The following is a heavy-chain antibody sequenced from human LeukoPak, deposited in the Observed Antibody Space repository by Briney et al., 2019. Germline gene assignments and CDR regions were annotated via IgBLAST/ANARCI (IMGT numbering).Heavy chain of an antibody. CDR2: INTNTGNP. CDR1: GYTFTSYA. J-gene: IGHJ6*02. Sequence: ASVKVSCKASGYTFTSYAMNWVRQAPGQGLEWMGWINTNTGNPTYAQGFTGRFVFSLDTFVSTAYLQISSLKAEDTAVYYCARDKVGTEYYDILNPGIPYGMDVWGQGTAVTVSS. CDR3: ARDKVGTEYYDILNPGIPYGMDV. V-gene: IGHV7-4-1*02. D-gene: IGHD3-9*01.